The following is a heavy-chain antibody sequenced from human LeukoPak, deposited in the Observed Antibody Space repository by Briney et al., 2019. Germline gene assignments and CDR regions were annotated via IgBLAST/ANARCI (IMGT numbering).Heavy chain of an antibody. J-gene: IGHJ4*02. CDR1: GGSISSGSYY. D-gene: IGHD3-10*01. Sequence: SSETLSLTCTVSGGSISSGSYYWSWIRQPAGKGLEWIGRIYTSGSTNYNPSLKSRVTISVDTSKNQFSLKLSSVTAADTAVYYCARSPTGVWFGNQNPSYYFDYWGQGTLVTVSS. CDR3: ARSPTGVWFGNQNPSYYFDY. V-gene: IGHV4-61*02. CDR2: IYTSGST.